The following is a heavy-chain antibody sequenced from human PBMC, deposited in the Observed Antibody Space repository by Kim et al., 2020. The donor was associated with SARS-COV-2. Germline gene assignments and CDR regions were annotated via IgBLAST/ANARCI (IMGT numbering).Heavy chain of an antibody. Sequence: SETLSLTCTVSGGSISDYYWNWIRQSAGKGLEWIGRFYPSGGTNYNPSLKSRVTMSVDTSKNQFSLKLSSVTAADTAVYYCARAKVGTADFDHWGQGTLV. J-gene: IGHJ4*02. V-gene: IGHV4-4*07. CDR2: FYPSGGT. D-gene: IGHD2-2*01. CDR1: GGSISDYY. CDR3: ARAKVGTADFDH.